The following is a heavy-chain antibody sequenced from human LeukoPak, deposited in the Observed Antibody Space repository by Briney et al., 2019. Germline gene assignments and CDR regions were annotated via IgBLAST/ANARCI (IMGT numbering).Heavy chain of an antibody. CDR2: IWYDGSNK. V-gene: IGHV3-33*08. CDR3: ARDFTMVRGVIIRYYYYGMDV. D-gene: IGHD3-10*01. CDR1: GFIFSIYS. Sequence: PGGSLRLSCAASGFIFSIYSMHWARQAPGKGLEWVAVIWYDGSNKYYADSVKGRFTISRDNSKNTLYLQMNSLRAEDTAVYYCARDFTMVRGVIIRYYYYGMDVWGKGTTVTVSS. J-gene: IGHJ6*04.